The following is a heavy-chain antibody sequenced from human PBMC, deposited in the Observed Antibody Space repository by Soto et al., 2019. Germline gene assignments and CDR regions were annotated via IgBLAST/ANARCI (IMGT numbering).Heavy chain of an antibody. D-gene: IGHD2-2*01. V-gene: IGHV3-23*01. CDR3: AKGSTSMYSYYHMDV. CDR1: GFTFSSYA. CDR2: ISNSGKTT. Sequence: GGSLRLSCVASGFTFSSYAMRWVRQAPGKGLEWVTAISNSGKTTFYGDSVKGRFTVSRDNSKNTLYLQMNSLSVEDTAVYYCAKGSTSMYSYYHMDVWGKGTTVTVSS. J-gene: IGHJ6*03.